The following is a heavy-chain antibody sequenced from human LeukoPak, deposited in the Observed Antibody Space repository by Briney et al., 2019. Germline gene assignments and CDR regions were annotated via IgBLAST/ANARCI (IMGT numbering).Heavy chain of an antibody. CDR2: ISAYNGNT. CDR3: ARDPCTNGVCYSDY. D-gene: IGHD2-8*01. CDR1: GYTFTSYG. J-gene: IGHJ4*02. Sequence: ASVKVSCKASGYTFTSYGISWVRQAPGQGLVWMGWISAYNGNTNYAQKLQGRVTMTTDTSTSTAYMELRSLRSDDTAVYYCARDPCTNGVCYSDYWGQGTLVTVSS. V-gene: IGHV1-18*01.